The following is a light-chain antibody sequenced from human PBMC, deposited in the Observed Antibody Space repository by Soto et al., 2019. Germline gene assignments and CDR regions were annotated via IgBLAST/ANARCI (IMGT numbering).Light chain of an antibody. CDR1: QSVSSSY. CDR2: GAS. CDR3: QQYGNSPPYT. V-gene: IGKV3-20*01. J-gene: IGKJ2*01. Sequence: EIVLTQSPGTLSLSPGERATLSCRASQSVSSSYLAWYQQKPGQAPRLLIYGASSRATGIPDRFSGSRSGTDFSITISRLEPEDFAVYYCQQYGNSPPYTFGQGTKLEIK.